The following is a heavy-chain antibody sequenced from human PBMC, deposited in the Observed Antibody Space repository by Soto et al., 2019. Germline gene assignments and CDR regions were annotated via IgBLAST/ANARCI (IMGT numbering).Heavy chain of an antibody. Sequence: ASVKVSCKASGYAFTSYYMRWVRQAPGQGLEWMGIINPSGGSTSYAQKFQGRVTMTRDTSTSTVYMELSSLRSEDTAVYYCARQPFLAAGLDFWGQGTLVTVSS. D-gene: IGHD6-13*01. CDR3: ARQPFLAAGLDF. V-gene: IGHV1-46*01. CDR2: INPSGGST. CDR1: GYAFTSYY. J-gene: IGHJ4*02.